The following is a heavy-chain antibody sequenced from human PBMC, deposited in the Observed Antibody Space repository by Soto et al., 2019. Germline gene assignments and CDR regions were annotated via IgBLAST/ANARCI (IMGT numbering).Heavy chain of an antibody. V-gene: IGHV4-39*07. CDR2: IYYSGSA. D-gene: IGHD2-15*01. CDR3: AGSGYRNCSGGSCYQPRHAFDI. CDR1: CSSIHSTKYN. J-gene: IGHJ3*02. Sequence: SANLSLTCTLFCSSIHSTKYNWVLIRHPPGKGLVWIGSIYYSGSAYYNPSLKSRVTISVDTSKNQFSLKLSSVIAADTAVYYCAGSGYRNCSGGSCYQPRHAFDIWGQGTMVT.